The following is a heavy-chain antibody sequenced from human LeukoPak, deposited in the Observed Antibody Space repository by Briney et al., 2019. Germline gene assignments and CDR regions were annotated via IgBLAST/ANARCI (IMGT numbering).Heavy chain of an antibody. Sequence: GGSLRLSCSASGFTVSSNYMSWVRQAAGKGLEWVSIMYSGGDTDYADSVKGRFTISRDNSKNTLYLQMNSLRAEDTAVYYCAKDRRGYSSPLERPRPGAFDIWGQGTMVTVSS. CDR3: AKDRRGYSSPLERPRPGAFDI. D-gene: IGHD6-13*01. V-gene: IGHV3-53*01. J-gene: IGHJ3*02. CDR1: GFTVSSNY. CDR2: MYSGGDT.